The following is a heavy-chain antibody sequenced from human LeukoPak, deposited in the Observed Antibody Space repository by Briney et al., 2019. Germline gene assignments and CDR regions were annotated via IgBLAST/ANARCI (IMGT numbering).Heavy chain of an antibody. J-gene: IGHJ4*02. CDR2: IYSGGST. CDR3: AREVSEGFDF. V-gene: IGHV3-53*01. D-gene: IGHD3-22*01. Sequence: AGGSLRLSCAASGFTVSSNYMSWVRQAPGKGLEWVSVIYSGGSTYYADSVKGRFAISRDNAKNSLYLQMNSLRAEDTAVYYCAREVSEGFDFWGQGTLVAVSS. CDR1: GFTVSSNY.